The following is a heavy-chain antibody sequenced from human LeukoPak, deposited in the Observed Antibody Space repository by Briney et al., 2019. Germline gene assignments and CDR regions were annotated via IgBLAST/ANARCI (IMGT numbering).Heavy chain of an antibody. CDR3: VREPYCSGGSCYTSGFDC. CDR1: GFNLSTRW. J-gene: IGHJ4*02. D-gene: IGHD2-15*01. V-gene: IGHV3-74*01. Sequence: GGSLRLSCVVSGFNLSTRWMHWVRQPPGKGLVWVSRITIDGTSTTYADSVKGRFTISRDNAKNTLYLQMNSLSADDTAVYYCVREPYCSGGSCYTSGFDCWGQGTLVTVSS. CDR2: ITIDGTST.